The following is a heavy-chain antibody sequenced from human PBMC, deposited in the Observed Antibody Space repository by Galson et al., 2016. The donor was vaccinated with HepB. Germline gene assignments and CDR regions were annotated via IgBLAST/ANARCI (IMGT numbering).Heavy chain of an antibody. D-gene: IGHD3-9*01. J-gene: IGHJ5*01. CDR3: ARHPTGYPSWFDR. Sequence: SETLSLTCTVSGASIISTNYNWGWIRQPPGKGLEWIASIFHTGRSDYNPSLQSRVTISVDTSMNRFSLSLRSVSTADTAPYFCARHPTGYPSWFDRWAQGTLVVVSS. CDR2: IFHTGRS. CDR1: GASIISTNYN. V-gene: IGHV4-39*01.